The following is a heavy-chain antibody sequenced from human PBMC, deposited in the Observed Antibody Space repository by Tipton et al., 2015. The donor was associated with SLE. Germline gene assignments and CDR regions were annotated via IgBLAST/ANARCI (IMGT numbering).Heavy chain of an antibody. J-gene: IGHJ5*02. D-gene: IGHD2-15*01. CDR1: GFTFTDYN. Sequence: SLRLSCAASGFTFTDYNINWVRKAPGKGLEWVSYISSSLTNIYYADSVKGRFAISRDNAKNSVYLQMNGLGAEDTAVYYCARYCSGGSCYAYSWFDPWGQGTLVTVSS. V-gene: IGHV3-21*03. CDR2: ISSSLTNI. CDR3: ARYCSGGSCYAYSWFDP.